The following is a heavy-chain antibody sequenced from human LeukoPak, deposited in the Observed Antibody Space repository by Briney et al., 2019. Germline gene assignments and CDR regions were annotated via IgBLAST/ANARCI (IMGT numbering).Heavy chain of an antibody. CDR1: GFTFSSYA. V-gene: IGHV3-23*01. D-gene: IGHD1-1*01. J-gene: IGHJ4*02. CDR2: ISGSGGST. Sequence: GGSLRLSCATSGFTFSSYAMSWVRQAPGKGLEWVSAISGSGGSTYYADSVKGRFTISRDNSKNTLYLQMNSLRAEDTAVYYCAKDLSLGYGRDYWGQGTLVTVSS. CDR3: AKDLSLGYGRDY.